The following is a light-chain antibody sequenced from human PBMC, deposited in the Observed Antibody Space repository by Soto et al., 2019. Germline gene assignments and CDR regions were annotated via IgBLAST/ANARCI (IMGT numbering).Light chain of an antibody. Sequence: IFLTQSPDTLSLSPGERATLSCRASQSVTNYIAWYQQRPGQAPRLPIYDASNRASGVPARSSGSGSGTDFTLTISDLEPADFGLYYCQQRLNWPPGFGQGTKVDIK. J-gene: IGKJ1*01. CDR2: DAS. CDR3: QQRLNWPPG. CDR1: QSVTNY. V-gene: IGKV3-11*01.